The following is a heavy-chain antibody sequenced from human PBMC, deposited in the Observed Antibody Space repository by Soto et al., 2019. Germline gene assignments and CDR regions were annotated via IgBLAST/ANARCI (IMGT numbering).Heavy chain of an antibody. J-gene: IGHJ6*02. CDR3: EAAMPFGKLSVV. Sequence: QVQLVQSGAEVKKPGSSVKVSCKASGDTDTNYVISWVRQAPGQGLEWMGGIFPKFGTTYSAQKLQDRLTITAVESTSTVSMQLRSLRLDYTAVYYCEAAMPFGKLSVVWGQGTTVTVSS. CDR2: IFPKFGTT. V-gene: IGHV1-69*01. D-gene: IGHD3-10*01. CDR1: GDTDTNYV.